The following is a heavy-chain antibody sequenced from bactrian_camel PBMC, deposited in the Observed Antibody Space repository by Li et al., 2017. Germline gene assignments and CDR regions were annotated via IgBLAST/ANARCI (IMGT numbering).Heavy chain of an antibody. CDR3: AKALGGGNYYTGEYNY. D-gene: IGHD2*01. Sequence: HVQLVESGGGLVQPGGSLTLSCAASGFTFSNNWMHWVRQAPGKGLEWVSTIYTGDGRTKSADSVKGRLTMSRDNAKNMLYLQMNNLKSEDTALYYCAKALGGGNYYTGEYNYWGQGTQVTVS. CDR1: GFTFSNNW. V-gene: IGHV3S1*01. CDR2: IYTGDGRT. J-gene: IGHJ4*01.